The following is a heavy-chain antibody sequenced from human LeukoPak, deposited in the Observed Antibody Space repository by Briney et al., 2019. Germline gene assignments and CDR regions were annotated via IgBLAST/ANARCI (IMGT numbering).Heavy chain of an antibody. J-gene: IGHJ4*02. CDR3: VRSSDSSGYFGY. Sequence: GASVKVSCKASGGTFISYTISWVRQAPGQGLEWMGRIIPILGIANYAQEFQGRVTITADKSTSTAYMELSSLRSEDTAVYYCVRSSDSSGYFGYWGQGTLVTVSS. D-gene: IGHD3-22*01. CDR2: IIPILGIA. CDR1: GGTFISYT. V-gene: IGHV1-69*02.